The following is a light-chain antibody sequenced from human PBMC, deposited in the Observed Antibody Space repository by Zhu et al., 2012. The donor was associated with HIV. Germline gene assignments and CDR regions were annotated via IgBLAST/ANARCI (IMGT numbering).Light chain of an antibody. J-gene: IGKJ4*01. Sequence: EIVLTQSPGTLSLSPGERVTLSRRANQPIMYNYLVWYQHKPGQAPRLLIYDASTRATGIPDRFRGSASGTDFTLTISRLEAEDFAVYYCQQYGSSPLTFGGGTKVELK. CDR3: QQYGSSPLT. CDR2: DAS. V-gene: IGKV3-20*01. CDR1: QPIMYNY.